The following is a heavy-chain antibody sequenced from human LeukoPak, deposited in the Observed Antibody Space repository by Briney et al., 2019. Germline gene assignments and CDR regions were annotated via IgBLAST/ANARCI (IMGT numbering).Heavy chain of an antibody. Sequence: ASVKVSCKASGYTFTSYAMHWVRQAPGQRLEWMGWINAGNGNTKYSQKFQGRVTITRDTSASTAYMELSSLRSEDTAVYYCARDTDYGDYRAIFDYWGQGTLVTVSS. D-gene: IGHD4-17*01. CDR1: GYTFTSYA. J-gene: IGHJ4*02. CDR2: INAGNGNT. CDR3: ARDTDYGDYRAIFDY. V-gene: IGHV1-3*01.